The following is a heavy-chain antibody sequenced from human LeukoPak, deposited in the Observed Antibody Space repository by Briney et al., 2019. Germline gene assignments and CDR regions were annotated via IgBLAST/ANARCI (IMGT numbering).Heavy chain of an antibody. CDR1: GYTFTGYY. CDR3: ARGPGDHTPGPY. Sequence: ASVKVSCKASGYTFTGYYMHWVRQAPGQGLEWMGRINPNSGGTNYAQKFQGRVTMTRDTSTSTVYMELSSLRSEDTAVYYCARGPGDHTPGPYWGQGTLVTVSS. CDR2: INPNSGGT. V-gene: IGHV1-2*06. D-gene: IGHD3-16*01. J-gene: IGHJ4*02.